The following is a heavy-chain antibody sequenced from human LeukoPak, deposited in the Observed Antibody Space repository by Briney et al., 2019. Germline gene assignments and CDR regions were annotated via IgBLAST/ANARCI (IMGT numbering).Heavy chain of an antibody. CDR3: ARGGLGIAARPGYFDY. CDR1: GYTFTGYY. J-gene: IGHJ4*02. Sequence: ASVKVSCKASGYTFTGYYMHWVRQAPGQGLEWMGWINPNSGGTNYAQKFQGRVTMTRDTSISTAYMELSRLRSDDTAVYYCARGGLGIAARPGYFDYWGQGSLVTVS. V-gene: IGHV1-2*02. D-gene: IGHD6-6*01. CDR2: INPNSGGT.